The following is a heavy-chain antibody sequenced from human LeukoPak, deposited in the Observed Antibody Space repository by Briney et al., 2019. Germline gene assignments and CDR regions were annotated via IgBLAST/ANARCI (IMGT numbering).Heavy chain of an antibody. Sequence: PGGSLRLSCAASGFTVSSNYMSWVRQAPGKGLEWVSAISGSGGSTYYADSVKGRFTISRDNSKNTLYLQMNSLRAEDTAVYYCAKDSRGYYYDSSGSWGQGTLVTVSS. CDR1: GFTVSSNY. V-gene: IGHV3-23*01. CDR3: AKDSRGYYYDSSGS. D-gene: IGHD3-22*01. J-gene: IGHJ5*02. CDR2: ISGSGGST.